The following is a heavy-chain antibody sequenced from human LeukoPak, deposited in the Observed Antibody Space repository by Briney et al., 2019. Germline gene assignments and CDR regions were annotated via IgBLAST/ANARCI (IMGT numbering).Heavy chain of an antibody. D-gene: IGHD1-26*01. CDR3: ARWPRIVGATFPLDY. V-gene: IGHV1-2*02. CDR2: INPNSGGT. CDR1: GYTFTGYY. Sequence: GASVKVSCKASGYTFTGYYMHWVRQVPGQGLEWMGWINPNSGGTNYAQKFQGRVTMTRDTSISTAYMELSRLRSDDTAVYYCARWPRIVGATFPLDYWGQGTLVTVSS. J-gene: IGHJ4*02.